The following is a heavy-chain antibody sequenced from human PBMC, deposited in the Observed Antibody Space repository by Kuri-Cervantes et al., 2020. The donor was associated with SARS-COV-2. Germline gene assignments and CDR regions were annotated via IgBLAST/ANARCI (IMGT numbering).Heavy chain of an antibody. V-gene: IGHV3-11*04. Sequence: GGSLRLSCAASGFTFSDYYMSWIRQAPGKGLEWVSYISSSGSTIYYADSVKGRFTISRDNAKNSLYLQMNSLRAEDTAVYYCARDLKGDIVVVPAARSVVGAFDIWGQGTMVTVSS. D-gene: IGHD2-2*01. CDR3: ARDLKGDIVVVPAARSVVGAFDI. J-gene: IGHJ3*02. CDR2: ISSSGSTI. CDR1: GFTFSDYY.